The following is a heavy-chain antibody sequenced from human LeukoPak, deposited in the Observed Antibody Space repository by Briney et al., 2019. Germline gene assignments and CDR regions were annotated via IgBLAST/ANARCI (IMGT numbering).Heavy chain of an antibody. Sequence: ASVKVSCKASGYTFTGYATHWVRQAPGQGLEWMGWISTYSGNTNYAQKLQGRITMTIETSTSTAYMELRSLRSDDTAVYYCARGGSRVVTYGNFDYWGQGTLVTVSS. D-gene: IGHD2-21*02. J-gene: IGHJ4*02. CDR1: GYTFTGYA. CDR3: ARGGSRVVTYGNFDY. V-gene: IGHV1-18*01. CDR2: ISTYSGNT.